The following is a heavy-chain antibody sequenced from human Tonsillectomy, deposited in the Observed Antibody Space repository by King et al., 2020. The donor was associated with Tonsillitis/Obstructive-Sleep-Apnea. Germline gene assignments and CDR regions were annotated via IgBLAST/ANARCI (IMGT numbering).Heavy chain of an antibody. CDR1: GFTFSSYW. Sequence: VQLVESGGGLVQPGGSLRLSCAASGFTFSSYWMHWVRQAPGKGLVWVSRINSDGSSTSYADSVKGRFTISRDNAKNTLYLKMNSRRAEDTAVYYCARGAYDYGDYEDYDAFDIWGQGTMVTVSS. CDR2: INSDGSST. V-gene: IGHV3-74*01. D-gene: IGHD4-17*01. CDR3: ARGAYDYGDYEDYDAFDI. J-gene: IGHJ3*02.